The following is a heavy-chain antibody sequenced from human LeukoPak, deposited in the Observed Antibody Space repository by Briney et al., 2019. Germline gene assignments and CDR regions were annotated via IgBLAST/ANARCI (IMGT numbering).Heavy chain of an antibody. V-gene: IGHV3-43*01. D-gene: IGHD5-18*01. CDR2: ISWDGGST. J-gene: IGHJ4*02. CDR3: AKEQDSAMVFDY. CDR1: GFMFDDYT. Sequence: QSGGSLRLSCAASGFMFDDYTIHWVRQAPGKGLEWVSLISWDGGSTYYADSVKGRFTISRDNSKNSLYLQMNSLRTEHTALYYCAKEQDSAMVFDYWGQGTLVTVSS.